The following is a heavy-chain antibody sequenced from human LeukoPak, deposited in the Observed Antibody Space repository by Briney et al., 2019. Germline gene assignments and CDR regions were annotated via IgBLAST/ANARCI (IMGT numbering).Heavy chain of an antibody. V-gene: IGHV4-61*01. CDR1: GFSVDSATYC. J-gene: IGHJ4*02. CDR3: ARTYTSGWTFFDY. Sequence: SETLSLTCTVSGFSVDSATYCWSWIRQAPGKGLEWIVNIWNSGHTNNNPPLMSRVTTSVDTSKNQVSLKLSSVTAADTAVYYCARTYTSGWTFFDYWGQGTVVTVSS. D-gene: IGHD6-19*01. CDR2: IWNSGHT.